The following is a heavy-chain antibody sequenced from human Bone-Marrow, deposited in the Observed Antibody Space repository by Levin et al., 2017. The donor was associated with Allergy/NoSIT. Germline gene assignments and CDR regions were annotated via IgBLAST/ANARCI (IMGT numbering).Heavy chain of an antibody. V-gene: IGHV1-2*02. Sequence: GASVKVSCKASGYTFTGYYMHWVRQAPGQGLEWMGWINPNSGGTNYAQKFQGRVTMTRDTSISTAYMELSRLRSDDTAVYYCARGAAVAVCYFDYWGQGTLVTVSS. D-gene: IGHD6-19*01. CDR1: GYTFTGYY. J-gene: IGHJ4*02. CDR2: INPNSGGT. CDR3: ARGAAVAVCYFDY.